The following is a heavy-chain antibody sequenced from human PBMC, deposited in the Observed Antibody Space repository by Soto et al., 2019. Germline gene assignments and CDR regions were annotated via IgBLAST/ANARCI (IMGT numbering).Heavy chain of an antibody. CDR1: GFSLTHSG. CDR3: AKDSGWSHQY. CDR2: MSDSSGST. Sequence: EVQVLESGGGLVQPGGSLRLSCTASGFSLTHSGTSWVRQAPGKGLEWVSGMSDSSGSTYYGDSVKGRFTMSRDSSNNMVYLQMNSLRVDDTAIYYCAKDSGWSHQYWGQGTLVTVSS. D-gene: IGHD2-15*01. J-gene: IGHJ4*02. V-gene: IGHV3-23*01.